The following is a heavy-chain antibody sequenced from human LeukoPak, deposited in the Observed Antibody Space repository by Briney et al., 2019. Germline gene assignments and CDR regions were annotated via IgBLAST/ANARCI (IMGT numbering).Heavy chain of an antibody. Sequence: PGGSLRLSCAASGFTFNIYTRNWVRQSPGKGLEWVSSISSSSSNLYYADSVKGRFTISRDNAKNSLYLQMNSLRAEDTAVYYCARVAGYCDSTSNCYSDYWGQGTLVTVSS. CDR3: ARVAGYCDSTSNCYSDY. J-gene: IGHJ4*02. V-gene: IGHV3-21*01. CDR2: ISSSSSNL. D-gene: IGHD2-2*01. CDR1: GFTFNIYT.